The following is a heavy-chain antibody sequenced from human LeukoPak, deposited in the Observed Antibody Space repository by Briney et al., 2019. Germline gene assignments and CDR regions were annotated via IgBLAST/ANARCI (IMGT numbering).Heavy chain of an antibody. CDR2: IYYRGRT. Sequence: MSSQTLSLTCTVSGGSMVNGDFYWSWIRQHPGKGLEWIGYIYYRGRTYYNPSFQNRITMAIDTSKNQFSLKLTSVTAADTAVYYRARSIGGTFDYVWQSYRYTSLFDFWGQGSLVTVSS. CDR3: ARSIGGTFDYVWQSYRYTSLFDF. CDR1: GGSMVNGDFY. V-gene: IGHV4-31*03. J-gene: IGHJ4*02. D-gene: IGHD3-16*02.